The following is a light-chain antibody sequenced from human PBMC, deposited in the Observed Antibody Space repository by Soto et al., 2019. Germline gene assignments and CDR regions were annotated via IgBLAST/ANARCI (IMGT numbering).Light chain of an antibody. J-gene: IGKJ4*01. Sequence: DIQMTQSPSTLSASVGDTVTITCRASESVSSWLAWYQQKPGRAPQLLIYDASRLKTGVPSRFSGSGSGTEFTLTITRLHPDDFATYHCQQYNTLSLTFGGGTKVEIK. CDR2: DAS. V-gene: IGKV1-5*01. CDR1: ESVSSW. CDR3: QQYNTLSLT.